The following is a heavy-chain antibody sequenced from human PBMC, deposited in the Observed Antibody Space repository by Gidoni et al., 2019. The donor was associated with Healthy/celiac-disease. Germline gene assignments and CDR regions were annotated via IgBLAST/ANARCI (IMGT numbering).Heavy chain of an antibody. J-gene: IGHJ4*02. CDR3: ARGSYYEYFDY. CDR1: GGSISSYY. D-gene: IGHD3-22*01. V-gene: IGHV4-59*01. Sequence: QVQLQESGPGLVKPAETLSLTCTVSGGSISSYYWSWIRQPPGKGLEWIGYIYYSGSTNYNPSLKSRVTISVDTSKNQFSLQLSSVTAADTAVYYCARGSYYEYFDYWGQGTLVTVSS. CDR2: IYYSGST.